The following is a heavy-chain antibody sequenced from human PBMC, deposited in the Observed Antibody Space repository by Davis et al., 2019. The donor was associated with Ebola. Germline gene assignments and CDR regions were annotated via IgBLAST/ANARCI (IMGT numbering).Heavy chain of an antibody. CDR2: ISVRRIT. Sequence: GESLKISCAASGSIFSSYAMSWVRQAPGKGLEWVSSISVRRITYHADSVKGRFTISRDNSKNTLYLQMNSLRAEDTAVYYCAKVHPPTTVTTGWFDPWGQGTLVTVSS. CDR1: GSIFSSYA. D-gene: IGHD4-17*01. J-gene: IGHJ5*02. CDR3: AKVHPPTTVTTGWFDP. V-gene: IGHV3-23*01.